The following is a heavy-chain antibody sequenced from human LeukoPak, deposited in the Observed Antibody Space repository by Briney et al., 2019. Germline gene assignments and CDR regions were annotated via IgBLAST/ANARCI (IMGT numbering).Heavy chain of an antibody. CDR1: GFTFSSYA. CDR3: AKPKDIVVVVAANGAFDI. Sequence: GGSLRLSCAASGFTFSSYAMSWVRQAPGKGLEWVSAISGSGGSTYYADSVKGRFTISRDNSKNTLYLQMNSLRAEDTAVYYCAKPKDIVVVVAANGAFDIWGQGTMVTVSS. D-gene: IGHD2-15*01. J-gene: IGHJ3*02. V-gene: IGHV3-23*01. CDR2: ISGSGGST.